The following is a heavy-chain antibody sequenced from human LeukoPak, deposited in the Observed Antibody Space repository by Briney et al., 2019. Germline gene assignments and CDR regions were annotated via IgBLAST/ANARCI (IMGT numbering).Heavy chain of an antibody. CDR3: ASMGATNAFDI. V-gene: IGHV4-34*01. D-gene: IGHD1-26*01. J-gene: IGHJ3*02. Sequence: PSETLSLTCAVYGGSFSGYYWSWIRQPPGKGLEWIGEINHSGSTNYNPSLKSRVTISVDTSKNQSSLKLSSVTAADTAVYYCASMGATNAFDIWGQGTMVTVSS. CDR2: INHSGST. CDR1: GGSFSGYY.